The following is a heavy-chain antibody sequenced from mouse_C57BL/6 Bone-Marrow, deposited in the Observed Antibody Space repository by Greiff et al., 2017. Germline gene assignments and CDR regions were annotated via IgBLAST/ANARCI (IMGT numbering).Heavy chain of an antibody. CDR1: GYTFTDYE. D-gene: IGHD1-1*01. CDR2: IDPETGGT. CDR3: TNYYGSSWAY. V-gene: IGHV1-15*01. J-gene: IGHJ3*01. Sequence: QVQLKQSGAELVRPGASVTLSCKASGYTFTDYEMHWVKQTPVHGLEWIGAIDPETGGTAYNQKFKGKAILTADKSSSTAYMELRSLTSEDSAVCYCTNYYGSSWAYWGQGTLVTVSA.